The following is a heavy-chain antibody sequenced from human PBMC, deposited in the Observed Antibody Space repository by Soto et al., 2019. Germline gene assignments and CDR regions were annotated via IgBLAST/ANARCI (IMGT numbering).Heavy chain of an antibody. CDR2: ISAYNGNT. J-gene: IGHJ6*02. CDR1: GYTFTSYG. CDR3: ASGRAVQENPIYYYYYGMDV. D-gene: IGHD1-1*01. V-gene: IGHV1-18*01. Sequence: ASVKVSCKDSGYTFTSYGISLFRQPTGQWLECMGWISAYNGNTNYAQKLQGRVTMTTDTSTSTAYMELRSLRSDDTAVYYCASGRAVQENPIYYYYYGMDVWGQGTTVTVSS.